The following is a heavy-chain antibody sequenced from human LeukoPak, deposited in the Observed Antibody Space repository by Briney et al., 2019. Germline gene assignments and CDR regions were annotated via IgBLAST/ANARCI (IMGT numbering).Heavy chain of an antibody. V-gene: IGHV3-30*04. D-gene: IGHD3-10*01. CDR1: GFTFSSYT. CDR2: ILYGGSNR. CDR3: ATDAREFGELFES. J-gene: IGHJ4*02. Sequence: GGSLRLSCAASGFTFSSYTMHWVRQAPGKGLEWVAAILYGGSNRYYADSVKGRFTISRDTSKKMLYLQMNRLRGEDTAVYYCATDAREFGELFESWGQGTLVTVSS.